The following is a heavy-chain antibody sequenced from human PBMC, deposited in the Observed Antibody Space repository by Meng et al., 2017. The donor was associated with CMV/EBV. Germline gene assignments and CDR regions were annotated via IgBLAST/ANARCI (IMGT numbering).Heavy chain of an antibody. Sequence: KVSCKGSGYSFTNYWIAWVRQMPGKDLEWMGIIYPGDSDTRYSPSFQGQVTISADKSFSTAYLQWSSLKASDTAFYYCARQDGVALYYFDHWGQGTLVTVSS. CDR1: GYSFTNYW. V-gene: IGHV5-51*01. J-gene: IGHJ4*02. CDR3: ARQDGVALYYFDH. CDR2: IYPGDSDT. D-gene: IGHD3-10*01.